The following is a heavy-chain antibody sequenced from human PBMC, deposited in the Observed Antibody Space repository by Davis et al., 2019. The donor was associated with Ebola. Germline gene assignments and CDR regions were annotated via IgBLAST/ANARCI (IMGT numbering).Heavy chain of an antibody. D-gene: IGHD6-19*01. CDR1: GDSVSRNGAA. CDR2: IYYRSKRYS. J-gene: IGHJ5*02. V-gene: IGHV6-1*01. CDR3: ARDRSIEVAGPRGWCDP. Sequence: SQTPSLPRAISGDSVSRNGAAWNWIRQSPSRGLEWLGRIYYRSKRYSDYAVAVKSRIIINADTSKNQFSLQLNSGTPEDTAGYYCARDRSIEVAGPRGWCDPWGQGTLVTVSS.